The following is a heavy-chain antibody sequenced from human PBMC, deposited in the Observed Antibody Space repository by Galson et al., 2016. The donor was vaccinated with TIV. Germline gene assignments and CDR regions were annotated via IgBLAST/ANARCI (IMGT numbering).Heavy chain of an antibody. D-gene: IGHD2-2*01. CDR1: GDSVSSDSAA. V-gene: IGHV6-1*01. CDR3: TRAAGKNGASCYATCETFDI. CDR2: TYYRSRWYY. Sequence: CAISGDSVSSDSAAWNWVRQSPSRGLEWLGRTYYRSRWYYDYKVSVKSRITINPDTSKNQFSLQLNSVTPEDTAMYYCTRAAGKNGASCYATCETFDIWGQGTVVTVSS. J-gene: IGHJ3*02.